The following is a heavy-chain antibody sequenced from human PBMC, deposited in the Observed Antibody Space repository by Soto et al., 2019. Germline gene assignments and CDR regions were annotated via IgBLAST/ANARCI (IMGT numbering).Heavy chain of an antibody. Sequence: EVQLLESGGGLVQPGESLRLSCATSGFTFSSYAMGWVRQAPGKGLDWVSAISGGGDNTYYADSVKGRFTNSRDNSKNTLFLQMNSLRAEDTAVYYCARDIGYCFSTSCYFGHWGQGTLVTVSS. CDR1: GFTFSSYA. V-gene: IGHV3-23*01. CDR3: ARDIGYCFSTSCYFGH. J-gene: IGHJ1*01. CDR2: ISGGGDNT. D-gene: IGHD2-2*01.